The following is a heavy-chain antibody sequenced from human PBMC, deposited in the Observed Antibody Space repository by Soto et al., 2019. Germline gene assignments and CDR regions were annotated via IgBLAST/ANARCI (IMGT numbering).Heavy chain of an antibody. D-gene: IGHD3-10*01. CDR2: ISSSSSYI. CDR1: GFTFSSYS. CDR3: ARNQETYLSYYYYGMDV. J-gene: IGHJ6*02. V-gene: IGHV3-21*01. Sequence: KPGGSLRLSCAASGFTFSSYSMNWVRQAPRKGLEWVSSISSSSSYIYYADSVKGRFTISRDNAKNSLYLQMNSLRAEDTAVYYCARNQETYLSYYYYGMDVWGQGTTVTVSS.